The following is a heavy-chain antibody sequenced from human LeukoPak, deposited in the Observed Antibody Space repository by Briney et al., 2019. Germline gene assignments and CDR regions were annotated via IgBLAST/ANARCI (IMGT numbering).Heavy chain of an antibody. V-gene: IGHV1-18*01. D-gene: IGHD6-13*01. CDR2: ISAYNGNT. J-gene: IGHJ3*02. CDR3: ARHYSSSWPDAFDI. Sequence: ASVKVSCKASGYTSTSYGISWVRQAPGQGLEWMGWISAYNGNTNYAQKLQGRVTMTTDTSTSTAYMELRSLRSDDTAVYYCARHYSSSWPDAFDIWGQGTMVTVSS. CDR1: GYTSTSYG.